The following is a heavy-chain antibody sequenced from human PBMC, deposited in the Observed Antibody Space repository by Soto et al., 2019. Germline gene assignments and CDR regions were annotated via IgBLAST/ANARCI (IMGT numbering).Heavy chain of an antibody. D-gene: IGHD2-8*01. CDR3: ARLMGTSFDL. CDR1: GFTFSDHH. Sequence: GSLRLSCAASGFTFSDHHMDWVRQPPGKGLEWVGRARNGAHSYTTAYAASVEGRFAISRDDSKNTLSLQMNNLKTEDTAVYFCARLMGTSFDLWGPGTLVTVSS. J-gene: IGHJ4*02. CDR2: ARNGAHSYTT. V-gene: IGHV3-72*01.